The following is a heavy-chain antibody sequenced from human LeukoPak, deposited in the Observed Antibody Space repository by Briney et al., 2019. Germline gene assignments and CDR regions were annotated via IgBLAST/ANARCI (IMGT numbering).Heavy chain of an antibody. D-gene: IGHD3-22*01. CDR2: IKQDGSEK. CDR3: ARGYYYGRGGYYPDY. Sequence: PGGSLRLSCAASGFTFSSYWMSWVRQAPGKGLEWVANIKQDGSEKYYVDSVKGRFTISRDNAKNSLYLQMNSLRVEDTAVYFCARGYYYGRGGYYPDYWGQGTLVTVSS. V-gene: IGHV3-7*01. CDR1: GFTFSSYW. J-gene: IGHJ4*02.